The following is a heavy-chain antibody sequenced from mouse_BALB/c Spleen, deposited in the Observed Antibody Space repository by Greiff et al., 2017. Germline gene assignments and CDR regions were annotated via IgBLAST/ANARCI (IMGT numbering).Heavy chain of an antibody. V-gene: IGHV5-4*02. D-gene: IGHD1-1*01. CDR2: ISDGGSYT. Sequence: EVMLVESGGGLVQPGGSLKLSCAASGFTFSDYYMYWVRQTPEKRLAWVATISDGGSYTYYPDSVKGRFTISRDNAKNNLYLQMSSLKSEDTAMYYCARDITTVVAPFAYWGQGTLVTVSA. J-gene: IGHJ3*01. CDR3: ARDITTVVAPFAY. CDR1: GFTFSDYY.